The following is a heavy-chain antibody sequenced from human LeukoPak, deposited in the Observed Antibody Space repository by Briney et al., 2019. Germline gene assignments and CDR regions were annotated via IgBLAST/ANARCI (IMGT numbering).Heavy chain of an antibody. D-gene: IGHD1-26*01. CDR1: GFTFSSYA. CDR3: AKDGVPYSGSYLGDY. CDR2: ISYDGSNK. V-gene: IGHV3-30-3*01. Sequence: GRSLRLSCAASGFTFSSYAMHWVRQAPGKGLEWVAVISYDGSNKYYADSVKGRFTISRDNSKNTLYLQMNSLRAEDTAVYYCAKDGVPYSGSYLGDYWGQGTLVTVSS. J-gene: IGHJ4*02.